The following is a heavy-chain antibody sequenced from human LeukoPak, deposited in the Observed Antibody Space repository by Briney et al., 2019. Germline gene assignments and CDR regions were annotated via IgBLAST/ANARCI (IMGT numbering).Heavy chain of an antibody. J-gene: IGHJ5*02. V-gene: IGHV3-33*01. CDR1: GFTFTTNG. D-gene: IGHD3-3*01. Sequence: GGALRPSCAASGFTFTTNGMHWVRQAPGKGRGWVAVIWYVGSNKYYADSAKGRFTISRDSSKNTLYLQMHSLRAEDTAVYYCARDGNFWSGYPNLFEPWGQGTLGSASS. CDR2: IWYVGSNK. CDR3: ARDGNFWSGYPNLFEP.